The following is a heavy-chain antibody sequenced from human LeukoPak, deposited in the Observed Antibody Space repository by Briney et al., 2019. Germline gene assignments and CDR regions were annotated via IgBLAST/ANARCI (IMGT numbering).Heavy chain of an antibody. CDR1: GFTFSSYG. J-gene: IGHJ4*02. V-gene: IGHV3-33*01. CDR2: IWYDGSNK. Sequence: GGSLRLSCAASGFTFSSYGMHWVRQAPGKGLEWVAVIWYDGSNKYYADSVKGRFTISRDNSKNTLYLQMSSLRAEDTAVYYCARERLEMATIFDYWGQGTLVTVSS. CDR3: ARERLEMATIFDY. D-gene: IGHD5-24*01.